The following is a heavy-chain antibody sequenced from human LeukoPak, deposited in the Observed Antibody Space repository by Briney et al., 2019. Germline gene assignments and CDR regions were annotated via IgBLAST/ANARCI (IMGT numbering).Heavy chain of an antibody. D-gene: IGHD6-19*01. V-gene: IGHV3-74*01. CDR2: IHSDGSST. J-gene: IGHJ6*03. CDR3: AREMGYSSGGNYYYYYYMDV. CDR1: GFTFSSTW. Sequence: GGSLRLSCAASGFTFSSTWMHWFRQAPGKGLVWVSRIHSDGSSTIYADSVKGRFTISRDNAENTLYLQMNSLRAEDTAVYYCAREMGYSSGGNYYYYYYMDVWGKGTTVTISS.